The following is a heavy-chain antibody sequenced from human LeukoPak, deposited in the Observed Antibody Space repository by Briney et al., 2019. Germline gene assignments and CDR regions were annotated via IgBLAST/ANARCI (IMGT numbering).Heavy chain of an antibody. D-gene: IGHD3-9*01. CDR3: AREAGLRYANWFDP. CDR2: ISSSSSYI. CDR1: GFTFSSYS. V-gene: IGHV3-21*01. Sequence: GGSLRLSCAASGFTFSSYSMNWVRQAPGKGLEWVSSISSSSSYIYYADSVKGRFTISRDNAKNPLYLQMNSLRAEDTAVYYCAREAGLRYANWFDPWGQGTLVTVSS. J-gene: IGHJ5*02.